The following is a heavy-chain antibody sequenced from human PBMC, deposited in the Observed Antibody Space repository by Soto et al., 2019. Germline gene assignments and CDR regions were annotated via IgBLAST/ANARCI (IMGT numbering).Heavy chain of an antibody. Sequence: QVQLVESGGGVVQPGRSLRLSCAASGFTFSSYGMHWVRQAPGKGLEWVAVIWYDGSNKYYADSVKGRFTISRDNSKNTLYLQMNSLRAEDTAVYYCASPLGSGYGGWFDPWGQGTLVTVSS. D-gene: IGHD3-22*01. V-gene: IGHV3-33*01. CDR3: ASPLGSGYGGWFDP. J-gene: IGHJ5*02. CDR1: GFTFSSYG. CDR2: IWYDGSNK.